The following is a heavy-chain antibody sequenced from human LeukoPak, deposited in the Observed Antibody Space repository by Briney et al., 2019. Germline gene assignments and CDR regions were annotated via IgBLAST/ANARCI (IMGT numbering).Heavy chain of an antibody. V-gene: IGHV4-59*01. D-gene: IGHD1-26*01. CDR3: ARAGGSYSFDY. Sequence: SETLSLTCTVSGGSISTCYWNWLRQPPGKGLEWIGYIDYSGTANINPSLKSRGTLSIDTSRNQFSLKLSSVTAADTAMYYCARAGGSYSFDYWGQGSRVTVSS. CDR1: GGSISTCY. J-gene: IGHJ4*02. CDR2: IDYSGTA.